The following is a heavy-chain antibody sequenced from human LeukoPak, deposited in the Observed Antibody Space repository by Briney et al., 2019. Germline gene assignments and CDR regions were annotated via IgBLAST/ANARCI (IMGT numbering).Heavy chain of an antibody. CDR3: ARPHSSSDSFDY. J-gene: IGHJ4*02. CDR2: IYYSGST. CDR1: GGSISSSSYY. Sequence: PPETLSLTCTVSGGSISSSSYYWGWIRQPPGKGLEWIGSIYYSGSTYYNPSLKSRVTISVDTSKSQFSLKLSSVTAADTAVYYCARPHSSSDSFDYWGQGTLVTVSS. V-gene: IGHV4-39*01. D-gene: IGHD6-6*01.